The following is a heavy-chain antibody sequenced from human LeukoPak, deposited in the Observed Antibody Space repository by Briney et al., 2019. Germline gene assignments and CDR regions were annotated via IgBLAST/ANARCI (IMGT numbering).Heavy chain of an antibody. CDR2: IYYSGST. CDR1: GGSISSSTYY. V-gene: IGHV4-39*01. CDR3: ARLGYSSGWYDAFDV. Sequence: SETLSLTCTVSGGSISSSTYYWGWIRQPPGKGLKWIGSIYYSGSTYYNPSLKSRVTISVDTSKNQFSLKLSSVTAADTAVYYCARLGYSSGWYDAFDVWGQGTMVTVSS. J-gene: IGHJ3*01. D-gene: IGHD6-19*01.